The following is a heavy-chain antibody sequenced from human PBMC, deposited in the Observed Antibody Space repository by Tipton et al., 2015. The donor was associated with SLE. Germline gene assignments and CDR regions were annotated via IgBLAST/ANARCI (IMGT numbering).Heavy chain of an antibody. CDR3: AGDGLDGAFDV. J-gene: IGHJ3*01. V-gene: IGHV4-59*01. Sequence: TLSLTCTVSGGSISSYYWSWIRQPPGKGLEWIGDASYSGRPNFNPSLKSRVTVSVDTSKNQFSLRLSSVTAADSAVYYCAGDGLDGAFDVWGQGKVATVSS. D-gene: IGHD1-1*01. CDR1: GGSISSYY. CDR2: ASYSGRP.